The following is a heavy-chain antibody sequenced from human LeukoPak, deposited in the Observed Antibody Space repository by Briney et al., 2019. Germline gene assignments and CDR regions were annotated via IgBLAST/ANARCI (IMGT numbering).Heavy chain of an antibody. J-gene: IGHJ3*02. Sequence: GGSLRLSCATSGFTFSSYAMHWVRQAPGKGLEWVAVIWKDGSDKYDEDSVKGRFTISRDNSKNTLYLQMNSLRAEDTAVYYCARDWGPLLWFGESSAFDIWGQGTMVTVSS. CDR2: IWKDGSDK. V-gene: IGHV3-33*01. CDR3: ARDWGPLLWFGESSAFDI. D-gene: IGHD3-10*01. CDR1: GFTFSSYA.